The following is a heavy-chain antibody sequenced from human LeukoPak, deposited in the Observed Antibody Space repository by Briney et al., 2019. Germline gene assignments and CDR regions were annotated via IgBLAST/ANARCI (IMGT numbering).Heavy chain of an antibody. CDR3: ARDPSP. V-gene: IGHV3-21*01. Sequence: PGGPLRLSCAASGFTFSSYSMNWVRQAPGKGLEWVSSISSSSSSIYYADSLKGRFAISRDNAKNSLYLQMNSLRAEDTAVYYCARDPSPWGQGTLVTVSS. J-gene: IGHJ5*02. CDR2: ISSSSSSI. CDR1: GFTFSSYS.